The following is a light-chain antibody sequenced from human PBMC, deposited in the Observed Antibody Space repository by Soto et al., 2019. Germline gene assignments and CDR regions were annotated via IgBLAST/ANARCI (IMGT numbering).Light chain of an antibody. Sequence: DIQMTQSPSSLSASLGDRVTITCRASQSISSHLNWYQKQPGKAPKLLIYAASNLQSGVPSRFSGSGSGTDFTLTISRPQPEDFATYYCQQSYSTPYTFGQGTKLEIK. CDR2: AAS. CDR1: QSISSH. J-gene: IGKJ2*01. V-gene: IGKV1-39*01. CDR3: QQSYSTPYT.